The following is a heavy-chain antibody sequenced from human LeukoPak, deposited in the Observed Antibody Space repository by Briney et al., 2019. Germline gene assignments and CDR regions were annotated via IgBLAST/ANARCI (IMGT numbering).Heavy chain of an antibody. Sequence: ASVKVSCKASGYTFTGYYMHWVRQAPGQGLEWMGWINPNSGGTNYAQKFQGRVTMTRDTSISTAYMELSRLRSDDTAVYYCARVSWAAGGLGYWGQGTLVTVSP. J-gene: IGHJ4*02. D-gene: IGHD6-13*01. CDR2: INPNSGGT. CDR3: ARVSWAAGGLGY. CDR1: GYTFTGYY. V-gene: IGHV1-2*02.